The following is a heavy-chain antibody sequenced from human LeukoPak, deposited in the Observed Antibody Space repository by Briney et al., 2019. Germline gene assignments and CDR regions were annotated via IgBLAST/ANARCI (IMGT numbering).Heavy chain of an antibody. CDR1: GYTFTGYY. CDR2: IYPNSGGT. Sequence: ASVKVSCKASGYTFTGYYMHWVRQAPGQGLEWMGWIYPNSGGTNYAQKFQGRVTMTRDTSISTAYMELSRLRSDDTAVYYCARDRYYDILTGYYYYYYYMDVWGKGTTVTISS. V-gene: IGHV1-2*02. CDR3: ARDRYYDILTGYYYYYYYMDV. J-gene: IGHJ6*03. D-gene: IGHD3-9*01.